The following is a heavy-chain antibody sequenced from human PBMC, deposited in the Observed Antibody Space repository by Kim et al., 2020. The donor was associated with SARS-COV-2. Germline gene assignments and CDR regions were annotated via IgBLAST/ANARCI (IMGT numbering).Heavy chain of an antibody. D-gene: IGHD6-13*01. J-gene: IGHJ3*02. CDR3: AREYSSSWDRPMAFDI. Sequence: SETLSLTCTVSGGSISSYYWSWIRQPAGKGLEWIGRIYTSGSTNYNPSLKSRVTMSVDTSKNQFSLKLSSVTAADTAVYYCAREYSSSWDRPMAFDIWGQGTMVTVSS. CDR2: IYTSGST. V-gene: IGHV4-4*07. CDR1: GGSISSYY.